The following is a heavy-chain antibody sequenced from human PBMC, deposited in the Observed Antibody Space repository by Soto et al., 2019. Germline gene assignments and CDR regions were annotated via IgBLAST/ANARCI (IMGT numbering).Heavy chain of an antibody. CDR2: INAGNGDT. Sequence: ASVKVSCKASGYTFTTYAMFGVRQAPGQRLEWMGWINAGNGDTKYSQKFQGRVTITRDTFATTAYMELSSLTSEDTAVYYCARGASSSWTSLDYWGQGTLVTVSS. CDR1: GYTFTTYA. D-gene: IGHD6-13*01. V-gene: IGHV1-3*01. J-gene: IGHJ4*02. CDR3: ARGASSSWTSLDY.